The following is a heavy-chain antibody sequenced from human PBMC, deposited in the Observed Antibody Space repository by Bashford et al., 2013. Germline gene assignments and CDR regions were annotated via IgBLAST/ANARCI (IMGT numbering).Heavy chain of an antibody. V-gene: IGHV1-2*02. CDR2: MYPKTGGT. Sequence: VASVKVSCKASGYTFTDYYLHWLRQAPGQGLEWMGWMYPKTGGTKTVQNFQGRITMTRDTSINTAYMELSSLRSDDTAVYYCAANYCSGNCYLMDVWGQGYHGHRSP. D-gene: IGHD2-21*02. CDR3: AANYCSGNCYLMDV. CDR1: GYTFTDYY. J-gene: IGHJ6*02.